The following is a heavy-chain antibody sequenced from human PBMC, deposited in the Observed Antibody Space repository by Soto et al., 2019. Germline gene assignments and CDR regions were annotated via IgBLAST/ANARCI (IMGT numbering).Heavy chain of an antibody. D-gene: IGHD6-19*01. J-gene: IGHJ5*02. V-gene: IGHV4-30-4*01. CDR3: ARERPDGCKLDP. Sequence: QVQLQESGPGLVKPSRTLSLTCTVSGGSISSGDYYWSWIRQPPGKGLEWIGYIYYSGSTYYNPSLKSRVTISVDTSKNQFSLNLSSVTAADTAVYYCARERPDGCKLDPWGQGTLVTVSS. CDR1: GGSISSGDYY. CDR2: IYYSGST.